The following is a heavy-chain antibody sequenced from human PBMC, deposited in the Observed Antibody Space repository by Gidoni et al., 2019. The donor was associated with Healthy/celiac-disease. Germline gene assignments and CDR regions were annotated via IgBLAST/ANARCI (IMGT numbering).Heavy chain of an antibody. CDR1: GFTFSSYG. D-gene: IGHD3-10*01. CDR3: AKAQSHGYNRVRPGSAAFDY. J-gene: IGHJ4*02. CDR2: ISYDGSNK. V-gene: IGHV3-30*18. Sequence: QVQLVESGGGVVQPGRSLRLSCAASGFTFSSYGMHWVRQAPGKGLEWVAVISYDGSNKYYADSVKGRFTISRDNSKNTLYLQMNSLRAEDTAVYYCAKAQSHGYNRVRPGSAAFDYWGQGTLVTVSS.